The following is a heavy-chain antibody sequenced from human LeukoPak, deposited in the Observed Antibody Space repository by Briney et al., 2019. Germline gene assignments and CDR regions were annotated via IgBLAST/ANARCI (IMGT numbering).Heavy chain of an antibody. D-gene: IGHD6-13*01. CDR2: ISYDGSNK. Sequence: PGGSLRLSCAASGFTFSSYAMHWVRRAPGKGLEWVAVISYDGSNKYYADSVKGRFTISRDNSKNTLYLQMNSLRAEDTAVYYCARVLSLVRRYGMDVWGQGTTVTVSS. CDR1: GFTFSSYA. J-gene: IGHJ6*02. V-gene: IGHV3-30-3*01. CDR3: ARVLSLVRRYGMDV.